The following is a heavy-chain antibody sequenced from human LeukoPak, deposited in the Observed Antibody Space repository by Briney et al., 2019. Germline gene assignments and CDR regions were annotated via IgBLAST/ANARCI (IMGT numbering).Heavy chain of an antibody. V-gene: IGHV4-59*01. J-gene: IGHJ4*02. CDR1: GGSFSGYY. Sequence: SETLSLTCAVYGGSFSGYYWSWIRQPPGKGLEWIGYIYYSGSTNYNPSLKSRVTISVDTSKNQFSLKLSSVTAADTAVYYCAKSVGGDFDPGTFDFWGQGSLVTVSS. D-gene: IGHD3-9*01. CDR3: AKSVGGDFDPGTFDF. CDR2: IYYSGST.